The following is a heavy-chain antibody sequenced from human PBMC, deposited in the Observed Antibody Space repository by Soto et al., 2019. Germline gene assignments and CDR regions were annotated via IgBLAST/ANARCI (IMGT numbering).Heavy chain of an antibody. V-gene: IGHV2-5*02. J-gene: IGHJ4*02. CDR1: GFSLTTSGVG. D-gene: IGHD3-3*01. CDR3: AHRVLRTVFGLVTTTAIYFDF. Sequence: QITLNESGPTVVRPTDTLTLTCRFSGFSLTTSGVGVGWIRQSPGKAPEWLALIYWDDDKRYSASLKSRLTITKDTSKIQVVLTVSDLDSTGISTYYCAHRVLRTVFGLVTTTAIYFDFWGQATPVAVSS. CDR2: IYWDDDK.